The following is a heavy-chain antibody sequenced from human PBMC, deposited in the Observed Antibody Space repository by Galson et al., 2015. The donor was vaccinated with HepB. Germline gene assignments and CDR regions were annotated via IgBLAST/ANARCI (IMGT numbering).Heavy chain of an antibody. V-gene: IGHV3-30-3*01. Sequence: SLRLSCAASRFTFRTYAMHWVRQAPAKGLEWVAVISNDGSTKYYADSVKGRFTISRDNSKDTLYLEMNTLRSEDTAVYYCARDVFRRAHPEDSGATWTMILDYWGQGTLVTVSS. J-gene: IGHJ4*02. CDR2: ISNDGSTK. CDR1: RFTFRTYA. CDR3: ARDVFRRAHPEDSGATWTMILDY. D-gene: IGHD1-26*01.